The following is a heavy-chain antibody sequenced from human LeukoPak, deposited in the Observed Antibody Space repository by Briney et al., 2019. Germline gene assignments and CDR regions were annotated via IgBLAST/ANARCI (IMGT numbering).Heavy chain of an antibody. Sequence: GGSLRLSCAASGFTFSSYSMNWVRQAPGKGLECVSSISSSISYIYYADSAKGRFTISRDNAKNSLHLQMNSLRAEDTAVYYCARSGRDGYNWDAFDIWGQGTMVTISS. CDR1: GFTFSSYS. V-gene: IGHV3-21*01. CDR3: ARSGRDGYNWDAFDI. D-gene: IGHD5-24*01. J-gene: IGHJ3*02. CDR2: ISSSISYI.